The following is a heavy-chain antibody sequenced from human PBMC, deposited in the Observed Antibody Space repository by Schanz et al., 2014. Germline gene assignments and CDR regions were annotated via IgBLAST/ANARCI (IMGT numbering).Heavy chain of an antibody. CDR3: AKARRKSNCSGGRCFHYSYYGMDV. CDR1: GFTFSNYA. Sequence: EVQLLESGGGLVRPGGSLRLSCAASGFTFSNYAMSWVRQAPGKGLEWVSGFIVDSGNTYYAGSVKGRFSISRDYSKNILYLQMNSLRAEDTAVYYCAKARRKSNCSGGRCFHYSYYGMDVWGQGTTVTVSS. CDR2: FIVDSGNT. J-gene: IGHJ6*02. V-gene: IGHV3-23*01. D-gene: IGHD2-15*01.